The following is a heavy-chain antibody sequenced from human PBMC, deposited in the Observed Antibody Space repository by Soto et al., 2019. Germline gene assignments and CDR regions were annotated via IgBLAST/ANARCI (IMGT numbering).Heavy chain of an antibody. D-gene: IGHD2-15*01. CDR1: GGSISSYY. CDR2: IYYSGST. V-gene: IGHV4-59*01. J-gene: IGHJ6*02. Sequence: QVQLQESGPGLVKPSETLSLTCTVSGGSISSYYWSWIRQPPGKGLEWIGYIYYSGSTNYNPSLKSRVTISVDTSKNQFSLKLSSVTAADTAVYYCATLKGLPHFLDYSLQPYGMDVWGQGTTVTVSS. CDR3: ATLKGLPHFLDYSLQPYGMDV.